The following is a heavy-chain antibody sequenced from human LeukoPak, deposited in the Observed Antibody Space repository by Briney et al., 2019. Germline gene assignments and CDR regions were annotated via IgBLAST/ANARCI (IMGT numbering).Heavy chain of an antibody. CDR3: ARASYLSGNYVGAFDI. J-gene: IGHJ3*02. V-gene: IGHV3-30-3*01. Sequence: GGSLRLSCAASGFTFSTYVMHWVRQAPGKGLEWVALMSYDGTNEYYADSVKGRFTISRDNSKNTLYLQMNSLRAEDTAFYYCARASYLSGNYVGAFDIWGQGTMVTVSS. CDR1: GFTFSTYV. D-gene: IGHD1-26*01. CDR2: MSYDGTNE.